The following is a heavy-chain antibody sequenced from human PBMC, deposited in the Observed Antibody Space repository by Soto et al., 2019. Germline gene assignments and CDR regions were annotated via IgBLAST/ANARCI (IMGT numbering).Heavy chain of an antibody. V-gene: IGHV3-53*02. Sequence: EVQLVETGGGLIQPGGSLRLSCAASGFTVSSNYMSWVRQAPGKGLEWVSVIYSGGSTYYADSVRGRCTISRDNSKNTLYLQMKSLRAEDTAVYYCARDPPATMHGMDAWGQATTVTVSS. CDR3: ARDPPATMHGMDA. J-gene: IGHJ6*02. CDR2: IYSGGST. CDR1: GFTVSSNY.